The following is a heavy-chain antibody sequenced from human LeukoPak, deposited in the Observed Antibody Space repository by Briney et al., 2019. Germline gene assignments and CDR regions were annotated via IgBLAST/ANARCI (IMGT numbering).Heavy chain of an antibody. CDR2: INHSGST. Sequence: SETLSLTYAVYGGSFSGYYWSWIRQPPGKGLEWIGEINHSGSTNYNPSLKSRVTISVDTSKNQVSLKLRSVTAADTAVYYCARGLGCDGDCYQVASVFDYWGQGTLVTVSS. D-gene: IGHD2-21*02. J-gene: IGHJ4*02. CDR3: ARGLGCDGDCYQVASVFDY. CDR1: GGSFSGYY. V-gene: IGHV4-34*01.